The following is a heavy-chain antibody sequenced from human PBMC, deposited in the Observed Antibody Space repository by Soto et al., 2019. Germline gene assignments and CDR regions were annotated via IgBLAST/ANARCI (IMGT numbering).Heavy chain of an antibody. CDR2: ISGSGGST. J-gene: IGHJ4*02. Sequence: LRLSCAASGFTFSSYAMSWVRQAPGKGLEWVSAISGSGGSTYYADSVKGRFTISRDNSKNTLYLQMNSLRAEDTAVYYCANPSPGLSNGIDYWGQGTLVTVSS. CDR3: ANPSPGLSNGIDY. D-gene: IGHD4-4*01. V-gene: IGHV3-23*01. CDR1: GFTFSSYA.